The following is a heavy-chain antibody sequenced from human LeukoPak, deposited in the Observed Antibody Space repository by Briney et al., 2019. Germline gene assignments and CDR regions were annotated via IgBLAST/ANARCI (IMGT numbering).Heavy chain of an antibody. J-gene: IGHJ4*02. D-gene: IGHD3-3*01. V-gene: IGHV4-4*09. CDR3: AGPRRGYPYHFCL. CDR1: AASISNYY. CDR2: ISTSGST. Sequence: SETLSLTCAVSAASISNYYWSWIRQAPGKGLEWIGYISTSGSTNYNPSLKSRVSISLDTSKNRFSLNLNFVTAADTAVYYFAGPRRGYPYHFCLWGPGAL.